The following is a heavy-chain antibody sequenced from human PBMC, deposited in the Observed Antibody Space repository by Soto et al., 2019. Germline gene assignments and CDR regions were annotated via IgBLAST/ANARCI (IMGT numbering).Heavy chain of an antibody. CDR3: AREEAVRGVIMPYDY. D-gene: IGHD3-10*01. CDR2: IYYSGST. V-gene: IGHV4-31*03. J-gene: IGHJ4*02. Sequence: QVQLQESGPGLVKPSQTLSLTCTVSGGSISSGGYYWSWIRQHPGKGLEWIGYIYYSGSTYYNPSLKSRVTIPVDTSKNQFSLKLSSVTAADTAVYYCAREEAVRGVIMPYDYWGQGTLVTVSS. CDR1: GGSISSGGYY.